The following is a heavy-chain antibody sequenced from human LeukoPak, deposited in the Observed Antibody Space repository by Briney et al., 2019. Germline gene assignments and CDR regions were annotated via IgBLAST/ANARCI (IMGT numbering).Heavy chain of an antibody. CDR2: IGTSGSDM. J-gene: IGHJ4*02. CDR1: GFTFSNYN. CDR3: ARGMYYFDY. V-gene: IGHV3-21*01. Sequence: PGGSLRLSCAASGFTFSNYNMNWVRQAPGKGLEWVSSIGTSGSDMYYVDSVKGLFAISRDNAKNSLYLQMNSLGDEDTAVYYCARGMYYFDYWGQGTLVTVSA.